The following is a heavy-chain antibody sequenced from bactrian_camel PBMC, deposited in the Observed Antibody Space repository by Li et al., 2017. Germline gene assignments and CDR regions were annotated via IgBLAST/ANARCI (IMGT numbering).Heavy chain of an antibody. J-gene: IGHJ4*01. V-gene: IGHV3S31*01. CDR1: GFTYFSNYA. CDR3: ASPIGANWYTEYKF. Sequence: VQLVESGGGLVQPGGSLRLSCAASGFTYFSNYAMSWVRQAPGKGLERVSTITSAGDSTYYTSSVKGRFTISRDNPKNTVYLQLNSLKTEDMVMYYCASPIGANWYTEYKFWGQGTQVTVS. D-gene: IGHD6*01. CDR2: ITSAGDST.